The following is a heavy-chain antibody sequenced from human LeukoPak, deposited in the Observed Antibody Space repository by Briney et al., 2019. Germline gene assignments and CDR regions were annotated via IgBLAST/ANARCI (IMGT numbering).Heavy chain of an antibody. CDR1: GFTFSTYT. Sequence: GGSLRLSCAASGFTFSTYTMNWVRQAPGKGLEWVSSISSRSSYIYYADSVKGRFTISRDNAKNSLYLQMNSLRAEDTAVYYCAKQGGYDWDVFDYWGQGTLVTVSS. J-gene: IGHJ4*02. CDR3: AKQGGYDWDVFDY. CDR2: ISSRSSYI. D-gene: IGHD5-12*01. V-gene: IGHV3-21*04.